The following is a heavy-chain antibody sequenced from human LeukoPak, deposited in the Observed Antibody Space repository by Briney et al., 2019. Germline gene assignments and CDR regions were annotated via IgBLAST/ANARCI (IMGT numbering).Heavy chain of an antibody. CDR3: ATPYSGGYHGLDI. D-gene: IGHD1-26*01. J-gene: IGHJ3*02. CDR1: GGSISSNKYY. V-gene: IGHV4-39*01. CDR2: VYYSGST. Sequence: SETLSLTCTVSGGSISSNKYYWGWIRQPPGKGLEWIGSVYYSGSTYYNPSLKSRVTISVDTSKNQFSLKLSSVTAADTAVYYCATPYSGGYHGLDIWGQGTMVTVSS.